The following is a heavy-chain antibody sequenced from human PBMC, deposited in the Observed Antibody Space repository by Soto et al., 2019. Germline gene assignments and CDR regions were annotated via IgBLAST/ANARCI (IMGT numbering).Heavy chain of an antibody. CDR3: AGALENPYFYSGLNV. Sequence: QGQLVESGGGVVQPWRALRLSCAASGFSFISYGMEWVRLAPGKGLEWVAATTYDGGIKHYVDSVKGRFTISRDNSNNTLYLQMHSLRVEDTATSYCAGALENPYFYSGLNVWGQGTTVTVSS. CDR2: TTYDGGIK. D-gene: IGHD1-1*01. CDR1: GFSFISYG. J-gene: IGHJ6*02. V-gene: IGHV3-30*03.